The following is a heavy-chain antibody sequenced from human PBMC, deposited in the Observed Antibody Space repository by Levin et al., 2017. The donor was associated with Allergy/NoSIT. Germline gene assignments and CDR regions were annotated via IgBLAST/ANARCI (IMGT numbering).Heavy chain of an antibody. CDR2: INHSGST. J-gene: IGHJ4*02. D-gene: IGHD5-24*01. Sequence: PSETLSLTCAVYGGSFSGYYWSWIRQPPGKGLEWIGEINHSGSTNYNPSLKSRVTISVDTSKNQFSLKLSSVTAADTAVYYCARDGYNDGFDYWGQGTLVTVSS. CDR1: GGSFSGYY. V-gene: IGHV4-34*01. CDR3: ARDGYNDGFDY.